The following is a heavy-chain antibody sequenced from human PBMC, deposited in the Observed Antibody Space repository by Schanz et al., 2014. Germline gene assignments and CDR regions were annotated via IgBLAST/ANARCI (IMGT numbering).Heavy chain of an antibody. V-gene: IGHV3-23*04. CDR1: GFPFSDYF. CDR2: IGVDGTTT. Sequence: VQLVDSGGGLVKPGGSLRLSCTASGFPFSDYFMAWIRQPPGRGLEWVSVIGVDGTTTYYADSVKGRFTISRDNSKNTLYLQMNSLRPEDTAVYYCARKVVATIGGYYDNWGQGTLVIVSS. CDR3: ARKVVATIGGYYDN. D-gene: IGHD5-12*01. J-gene: IGHJ4*02.